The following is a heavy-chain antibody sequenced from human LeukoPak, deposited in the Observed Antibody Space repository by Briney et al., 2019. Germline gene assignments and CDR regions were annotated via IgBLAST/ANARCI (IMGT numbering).Heavy chain of an antibody. CDR3: SRSSGWFTDAFDI. V-gene: IGHV1-69*04. CDR2: IILPLDIT. CDR1: GDTFSSSA. Sequence: SVKVSCKASGDTFSSSAISWVQQAPGQGLEWMGKIILPLDITNYAQQFQGGVTITTDKSTDTVFLELSSLRSQDTAVYYCSRSSGWFTDAFDIWGQGTMVTVSS. J-gene: IGHJ3*02. D-gene: IGHD6-19*01.